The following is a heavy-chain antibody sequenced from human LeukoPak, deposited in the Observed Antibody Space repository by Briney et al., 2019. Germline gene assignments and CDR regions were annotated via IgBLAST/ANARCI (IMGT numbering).Heavy chain of an antibody. CDR3: ARDDSSGYSAV. D-gene: IGHD3-22*01. CDR1: GGTFSSYA. J-gene: IGHJ4*02. Sequence: SVKVSCKASGGTFSSYAISWVRQAPGQGLEWMGRIIPILGIANYAQKFQGRVTITADKSTSTAYMELSSLRSEDTAVYYCARDDSSGYSAVWGQGTLVTVSS. CDR2: IIPILGIA. V-gene: IGHV1-69*04.